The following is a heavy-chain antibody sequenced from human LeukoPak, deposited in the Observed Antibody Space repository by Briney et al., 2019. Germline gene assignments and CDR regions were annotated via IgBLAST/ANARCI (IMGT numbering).Heavy chain of an antibody. CDR1: GYTFTSYG. D-gene: IGHD2-2*01. Sequence: ASVKVSCKASGYTFTSYGISWVRQAPGQGHEWMGWISAYNGNTNYAQKLQGRVTMTTDTSTSTAYMELRSLRSDDTAVYYCARGHGPYCSSTSCYYWFDPWGQGTLATVSS. CDR3: ARGHGPYCSSTSCYYWFDP. V-gene: IGHV1-18*01. J-gene: IGHJ5*02. CDR2: ISAYNGNT.